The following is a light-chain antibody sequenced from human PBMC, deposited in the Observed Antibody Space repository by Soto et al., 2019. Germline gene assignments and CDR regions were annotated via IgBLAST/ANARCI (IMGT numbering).Light chain of an antibody. CDR3: KYRSTWPPKIT. CDR2: DAS. J-gene: IGKJ5*01. Sequence: IVLAQSPATLSLYPGERATLSFRAIQSVSIYLAWYQQKPGQAPRLLIYDASNRATGIPARFSGSGSGTDFTLTISSLDPEDFSIDYSKYRSTWPPKITSAQGTRLEIK. V-gene: IGKV3-11*01. CDR1: QSVSIY.